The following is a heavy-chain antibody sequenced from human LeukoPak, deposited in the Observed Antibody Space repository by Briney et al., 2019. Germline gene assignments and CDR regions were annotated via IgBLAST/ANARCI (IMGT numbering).Heavy chain of an antibody. CDR3: ARVAAYDSSGYYYPRPFDY. CDR2: IVPIFGTA. Sequence: SVKVSCKASGGTFSSYAISWVRQAPGQGLEWMGGIVPIFGTANYAQKFQGRVTITADESTSTAYMELSSLRSEDTAVYYCARVAAYDSSGYYYPRPFDYWGQGTLVTVSS. D-gene: IGHD3-22*01. CDR1: GGTFSSYA. V-gene: IGHV1-69*13. J-gene: IGHJ4*02.